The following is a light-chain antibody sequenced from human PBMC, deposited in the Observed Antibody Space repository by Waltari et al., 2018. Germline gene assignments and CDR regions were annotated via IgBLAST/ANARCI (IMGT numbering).Light chain of an antibody. V-gene: IGKV1-39*01. CDR2: AAS. CDR1: QKINSY. Sequence: DVQMTQSLSPLSSSVGDRITISCRASQKINSYLNWYQQKSGKAPNLLIYAASSLQSGVPSRFSDSCSGTDFTLTDSRLQPRDFATYYCQQSYYLYTFGQWDKLESK. CDR3: QQSYYLYT. J-gene: IGKJ2*01.